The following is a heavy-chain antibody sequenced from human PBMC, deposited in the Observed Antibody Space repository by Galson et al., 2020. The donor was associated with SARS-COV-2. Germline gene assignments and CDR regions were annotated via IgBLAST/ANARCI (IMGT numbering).Heavy chain of an antibody. CDR1: GGSISSGGYS. D-gene: IGHD5-18*01. CDR2: TYHSGAT. CDR3: ARRYTYGLSPYWYFDL. Sequence: SQTLSLTCAVSGGSISSGGYSWTWIRQPPGKGLEWIGYTYHSGATHYNPSPKSRVTISVDRSKNQLSLKLTSVTAADTAIYYCARRYTYGLSPYWYFDLWGRGTLVTVSS. J-gene: IGHJ2*01. V-gene: IGHV4-30-2*01.